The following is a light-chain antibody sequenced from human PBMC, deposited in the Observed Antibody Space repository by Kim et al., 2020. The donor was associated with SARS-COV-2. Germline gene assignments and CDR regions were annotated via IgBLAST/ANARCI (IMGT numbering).Light chain of an antibody. Sequence: QPVLTQPPSVSGAPGQRVTISCTGSSSNIGAGYDVHWYQQLPGRAPKLLIFADTRRPSGVPDRLSGSKSGTSASLAITGVQAEDEADYYCQSYDSRLSGWVFGGGTQLTVL. J-gene: IGLJ3*02. CDR1: SSNIGAGYD. CDR2: ADT. CDR3: QSYDSRLSGWV. V-gene: IGLV1-40*01.